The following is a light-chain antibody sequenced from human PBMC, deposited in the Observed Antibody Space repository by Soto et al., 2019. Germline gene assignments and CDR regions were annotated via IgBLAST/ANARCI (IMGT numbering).Light chain of an antibody. V-gene: IGKV1-5*03. CDR2: KTS. Sequence: DIQMTQSPSTLSASVGDRVTITCRASQSIGVWLAWYQQKPGTAPKLLIYKTSTLDSGVPLRFSGSGSGTELTFPIRSLQPDVFATYNCKNYINYFRRFGQGPKVDIK. J-gene: IGKJ1*01. CDR3: KNYINYFRR. CDR1: QSIGVW.